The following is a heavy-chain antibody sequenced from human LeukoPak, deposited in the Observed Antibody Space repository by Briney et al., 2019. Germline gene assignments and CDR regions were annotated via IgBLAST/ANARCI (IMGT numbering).Heavy chain of an antibody. Sequence: SETLSLTCAVYGGSFSGYYWSWIRQPPGKGLEWIGYIYYSGSTNYNPSLKSRVTISVDTSKNQFSLKLSSVTAADTAVYYCARDRQPRGDAFDIWGQGTMVTVSS. V-gene: IGHV4-59*12. CDR3: ARDRQPRGDAFDI. D-gene: IGHD5-18*01. J-gene: IGHJ3*02. CDR1: GGSFSGYY. CDR2: IYYSGST.